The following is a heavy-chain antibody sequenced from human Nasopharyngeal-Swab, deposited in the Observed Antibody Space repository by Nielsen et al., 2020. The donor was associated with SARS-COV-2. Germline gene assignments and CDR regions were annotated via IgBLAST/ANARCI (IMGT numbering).Heavy chain of an antibody. CDR3: ASFEDY. D-gene: IGHD3-9*01. V-gene: IGHV3-69-1*01. CDR2: ISSSSTI. CDR1: GFTFDDYV. Sequence: GESLKISCAASGFTFDDYVMNWVRQAPGKGPEWVSYISSSSTIYYADSVKGRFTISRDNAKNSLYLQMNSLRAEDTAVYYCASFEDYWGQGTLVTVSS. J-gene: IGHJ4*02.